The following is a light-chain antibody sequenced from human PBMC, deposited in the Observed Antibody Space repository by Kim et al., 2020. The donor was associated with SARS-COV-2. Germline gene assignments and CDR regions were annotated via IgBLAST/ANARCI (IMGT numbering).Light chain of an antibody. J-gene: IGKJ4*01. CDR2: AAS. CDR3: QQYNKYPLT. Sequence: ASVGDRVTITCRASQDIVNYLAWFQQKPGKAPKSLIFAASNLQSGVPSRFSGGGSGTEFSLTISSLRPEDFGTFYCQQYNKYPLTFGGGTKVDIK. V-gene: IGKV1-16*01. CDR1: QDIVNY.